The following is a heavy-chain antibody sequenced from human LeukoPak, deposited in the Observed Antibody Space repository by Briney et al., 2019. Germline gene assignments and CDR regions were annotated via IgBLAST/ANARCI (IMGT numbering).Heavy chain of an antibody. J-gene: IGHJ4*02. Sequence: GGSLRLSCAASGFTFSSYAMSWVRQAPGKGLEWVSAISGSGGSTYYADSVKGRFTISRDNSKNTLYLQMNSLRAEDTAVYYCAKDQGYQLLCGELQLTFEYYFDYWGQGTLVTVSS. V-gene: IGHV3-23*01. CDR2: ISGSGGST. D-gene: IGHD2-2*01. CDR3: AKDQGYQLLCGELQLTFEYYFDY. CDR1: GFTFSSYA.